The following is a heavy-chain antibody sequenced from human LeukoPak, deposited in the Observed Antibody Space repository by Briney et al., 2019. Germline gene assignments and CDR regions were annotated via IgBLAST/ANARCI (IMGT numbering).Heavy chain of an antibody. J-gene: IGHJ4*02. Sequence: GGSLIPSCAASGFTFSNAWMSWVRQAPGKGLEWVGRIKSTTVDGTPEYAAPVKGRFTISRDDSKNTVYLQMNSLKTEDTAVYYCTTGPGNSGYWGQGTLVTVPS. CDR2: IKSTTVDGTP. CDR3: TTGPGNSGY. CDR1: GFTFSNAW. V-gene: IGHV3-15*01. D-gene: IGHD4-23*01.